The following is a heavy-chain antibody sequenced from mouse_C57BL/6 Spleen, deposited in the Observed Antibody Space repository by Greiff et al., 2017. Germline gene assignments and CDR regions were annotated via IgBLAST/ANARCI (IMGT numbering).Heavy chain of an antibody. CDR2: IDPANGNT. D-gene: IGHD1-1*01. Sequence: VQLKQSVAELVRPGASVKLSCTASGFNIKNTYMHWVKQRPEQGLEWIGRIDPANGNTKYAPKFQGKATITADTSSNTAYLQLSSLTSEDTAIYYCASPDYYGSSFYFDYWGQGTTLTVSS. J-gene: IGHJ2*01. CDR1: GFNIKNTY. V-gene: IGHV14-3*01. CDR3: ASPDYYGSSFYFDY.